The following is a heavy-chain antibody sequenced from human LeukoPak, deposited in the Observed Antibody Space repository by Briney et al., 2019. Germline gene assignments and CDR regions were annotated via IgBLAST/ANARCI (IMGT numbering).Heavy chain of an antibody. J-gene: IGHJ1*01. CDR3: ATKLHSGALQH. Sequence: ASVKVSCKASGGTFSSYATSWVRQAPGQGLEWMGRIIPIFGTANYAQKFQGRVTITTDESTSTAYMELSSLRSEDTAVYCCATKLHSGALQHWGQGTLVTVSS. D-gene: IGHD1-26*01. V-gene: IGHV1-69*05. CDR1: GGTFSSYA. CDR2: IIPIFGTA.